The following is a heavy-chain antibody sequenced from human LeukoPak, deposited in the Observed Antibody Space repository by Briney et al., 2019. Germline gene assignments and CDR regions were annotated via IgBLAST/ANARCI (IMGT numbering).Heavy chain of an antibody. CDR3: AKDRSDNSTWYCMDV. J-gene: IGHJ6*02. D-gene: IGHD2/OR15-2a*01. V-gene: IGHV3-33*06. Sequence: PGGSLRLSCAASGFTFSSYGMHWVRQAPGKGLEWVAVIWYDGSNKYFADSVKGRFTISRDNSKNTLYLQMNSLRAEDTAVYYCAKDRSDNSTWYCMDVWGQGTTVTVSS. CDR1: GFTFSSYG. CDR2: IWYDGSNK.